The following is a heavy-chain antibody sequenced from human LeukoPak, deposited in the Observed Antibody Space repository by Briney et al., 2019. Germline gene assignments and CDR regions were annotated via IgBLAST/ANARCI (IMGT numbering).Heavy chain of an antibody. V-gene: IGHV3-66*01. J-gene: IGHJ4*02. D-gene: IGHD6-6*01. CDR3: ARDPPAVAANTYG. CDR1: GVTVGNNY. CDR2: IYSGGST. Sequence: GGSLCLSCAASGVTVGNNYMNWVRQAPGKGMEWVSLIYSGGSTNYADSVKGRFTISRDNSKNTLYLQMNSLRVDDTAVYYCARDPPAVAANTYGWGQGTLVTVSS.